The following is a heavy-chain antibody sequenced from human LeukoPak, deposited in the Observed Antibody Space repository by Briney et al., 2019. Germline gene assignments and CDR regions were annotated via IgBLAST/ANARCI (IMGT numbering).Heavy chain of an antibody. D-gene: IGHD3-10*01. V-gene: IGHV3-23*01. CDR3: AKDDAWLRFGE. CDR1: GFTFSNHG. Sequence: GGTLRPSCAASGFTFSNHGMNWVRQAPGKVLEWVSGISPSGDIRYYADSVKGRFTISRDNSKNTLYLEVISLTAEDTAVYYCAKDDAWLRFGEWSQGTLVTVSS. J-gene: IGHJ4*02. CDR2: ISPSGDIR.